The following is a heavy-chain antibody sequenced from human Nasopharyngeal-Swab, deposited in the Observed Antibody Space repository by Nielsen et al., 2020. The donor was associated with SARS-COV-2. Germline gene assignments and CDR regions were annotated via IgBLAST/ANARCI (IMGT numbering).Heavy chain of an antibody. J-gene: IGHJ4*02. CDR1: GSSISSGYY. CDR3: ARGEDSGIYYYAY. V-gene: IGHV4-38-2*02. D-gene: IGHD1-26*01. Sequence: SETLSLTCTVSGSSISSGYYWGWIRQSPGKGLEWIGNIYHSGTTYYNPSLKSRVTISVDTSKNQFSLKVNSVTAADTAVYYCARGEDSGIYYYAYWGQGTLVTVSS. CDR2: IYHSGTT.